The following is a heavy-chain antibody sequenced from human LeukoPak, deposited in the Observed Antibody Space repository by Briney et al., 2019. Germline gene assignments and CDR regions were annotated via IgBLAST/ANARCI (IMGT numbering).Heavy chain of an antibody. CDR3: AKNSIVGASSYFHYSMDV. J-gene: IGHJ6*02. V-gene: IGHV3-30*18. D-gene: IGHD1-26*01. CDR1: GFTFSSYW. Sequence: GGSLRLSCAASGFTFSSYWMSWVRQAPGKGLEWVAVISYDGSNKYYADSVKGRFTISRDNSKNTLYLQMNSLRAEDTAVYYCAKNSIVGASSYFHYSMDVWGQGTTVTVSS. CDR2: ISYDGSNK.